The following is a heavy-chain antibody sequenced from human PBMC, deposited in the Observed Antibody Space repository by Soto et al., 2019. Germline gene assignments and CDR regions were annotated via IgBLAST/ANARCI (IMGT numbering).Heavy chain of an antibody. J-gene: IGHJ6*03. CDR2: IYYSGRT. D-gene: IGHD6-6*01. CDR3: ARLSIAARPAYYYYMDV. Sequence: SETLSLTCTVSGGSISSYYWSWIRQPPGKGLEWIGYIYYSGRTNYNPSLKSRVTISVDTSKNQFSLKLSSVTAADTAVYYCARLSIAARPAYYYYMDVWGKGTTVTVSS. CDR1: GGSISSYY. V-gene: IGHV4-59*08.